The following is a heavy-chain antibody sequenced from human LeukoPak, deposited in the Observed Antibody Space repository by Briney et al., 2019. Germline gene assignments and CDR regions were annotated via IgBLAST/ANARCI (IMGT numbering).Heavy chain of an antibody. J-gene: IGHJ6*03. D-gene: IGHD6-13*01. CDR2: ISAYNGNT. V-gene: IGHV1-18*01. CDR3: ARDLRQQLAYYYYYMDV. Sequence: ASVKVSCKASDYTFTSYGISWVRQAPGQRLEWMGWISAYNGNTNYAQKLQGRVTMTTDTSTSTAYMELRSLRSDDTAVYYCARDLRQQLAYYYYYMDVWGKGTTVTVSS. CDR1: DYTFTSYG.